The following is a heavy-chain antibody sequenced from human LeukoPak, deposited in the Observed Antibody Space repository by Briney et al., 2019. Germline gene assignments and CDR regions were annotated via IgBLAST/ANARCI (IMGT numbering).Heavy chain of an antibody. CDR3: AVLAVAGTRMYYFDY. CDR1: GFTFSSYS. CDR2: ISSSSSYI. Sequence: PGGSLRLSCAASGFTFSSYSMNWVRQAPGKGLEWVSSISSSSSYIYYADSVKGRFTISRDNAKNSLYLQMNSLRAEDTAVYYCAVLAVAGTRMYYFDYWGQGTLVTVSS. V-gene: IGHV3-21*01. D-gene: IGHD6-19*01. J-gene: IGHJ4*02.